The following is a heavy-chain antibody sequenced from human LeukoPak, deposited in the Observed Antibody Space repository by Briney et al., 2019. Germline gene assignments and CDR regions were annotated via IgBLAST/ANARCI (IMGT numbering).Heavy chain of an antibody. J-gene: IGHJ4*02. Sequence: SQTLSLTCAISGDSVSSNSAAWNWIRQSPSRGLEWLGGTYYRSTWYNDYAVSVRGRITINPDTSKNQFSLQLNSVTPEDTAVYYCARDSIVGPTSGQVDYWGQGTLVTVSS. CDR2: TYYRSTWYN. D-gene: IGHD1-26*01. V-gene: IGHV6-1*01. CDR1: GDSVSSNSAA. CDR3: ARDSIVGPTSGQVDY.